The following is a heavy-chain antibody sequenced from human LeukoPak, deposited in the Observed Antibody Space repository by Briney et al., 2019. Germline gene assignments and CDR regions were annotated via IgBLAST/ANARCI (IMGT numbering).Heavy chain of an antibody. CDR1: GFKFSSYW. D-gene: IGHD3-3*01. J-gene: IGHJ4*02. CDR2: INEEATDT. CDR3: ARAEWHIPAEIDY. V-gene: IGHV3-7*04. Sequence: GGSLRLSCAASGFKFSSYWKMWVREARGKGLVWVVSINEEATDTYYVDSVKGRFTISRDNAKNSLSLQMNSLGAEDTAVYYCARAEWHIPAEIDYWGQGTLVTVSS.